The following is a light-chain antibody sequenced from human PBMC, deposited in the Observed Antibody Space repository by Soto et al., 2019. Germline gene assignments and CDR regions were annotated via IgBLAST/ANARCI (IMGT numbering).Light chain of an antibody. CDR2: TAS. J-gene: IGKJ2*01. CDR1: QSISEY. CDR3: QQRFSLPRT. Sequence: DIQMTQSPSSLSASIGDRVTITCRASQSISEYLSWYQQKLGKPPKLLIFTASNLQSGVPSRFSGSGSGTDFTLTISSLQAEDFATYYCQQRFSLPRTFGQGTKLEIK. V-gene: IGKV1-39*01.